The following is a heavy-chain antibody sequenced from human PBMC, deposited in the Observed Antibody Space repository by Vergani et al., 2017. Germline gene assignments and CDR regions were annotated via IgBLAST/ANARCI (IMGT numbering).Heavy chain of an antibody. V-gene: IGHV3-21*01. J-gene: IGHJ6*03. Sequence: EVQLVESGGGLVKPGGSLRLSCAASGFTFSSYSMNWVRQAPGKGLEWVSSISSSSSYIYYADSVKGRFTISRDNAKNSLYLQMNSLRAEDTAVYYCARDSCSGVVQRVCYMDVWGKGTTVTVSS. D-gene: IGHD3-10*02. CDR2: ISSSSSYI. CDR3: ARDSCSGVVQRVCYMDV. CDR1: GFTFSSYS.